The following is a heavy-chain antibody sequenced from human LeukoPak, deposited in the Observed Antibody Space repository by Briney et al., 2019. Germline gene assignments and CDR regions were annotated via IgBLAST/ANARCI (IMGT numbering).Heavy chain of an antibody. J-gene: IGHJ6*03. D-gene: IGHD3-3*01. CDR3: ARVNFWSGYWSKYHYYYMDV. CDR2: IYYSGST. CDR1: GYSISSGFY. Sequence: SETLSLTCTVSGYSISSGFYWGWIRQPPGKGLEWIGSIYYSGSTYYNPSLKSRVTISVDTSKNQFSLKLSSVTAADTAMYYCARVNFWSGYWSKYHYYYMDVWGKGTTVTVSS. V-gene: IGHV4-38-2*02.